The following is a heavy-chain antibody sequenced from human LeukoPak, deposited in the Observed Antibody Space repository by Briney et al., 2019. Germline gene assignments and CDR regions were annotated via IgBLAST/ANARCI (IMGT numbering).Heavy chain of an antibody. CDR3: ATDPGRSGYYLY. Sequence: ASVKVSCKASGYTFTSYNFNWVRQATGQGLEWMGWMNPNNGNTGFAQRFQGRVTMTRNTSISTAYMELSSLTSEDTAVYYCATDPGRSGYYLYWGQGTLVTVSS. J-gene: IGHJ4*02. D-gene: IGHD3-3*01. CDR2: MNPNNGNT. V-gene: IGHV1-8*01. CDR1: GYTFTSYN.